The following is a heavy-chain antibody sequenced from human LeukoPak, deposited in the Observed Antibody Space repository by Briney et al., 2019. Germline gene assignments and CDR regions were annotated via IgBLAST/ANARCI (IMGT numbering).Heavy chain of an antibody. J-gene: IGHJ5*02. CDR3: GRVTDCGGDCYWDWFDP. Sequence: SQTLSLTCAISGDSVSSNSAAWNWIRQSPSRGLEWLGRTYYRSKWYNDYAVSVKSRIAINPDTSKNQFSLQLNSVTPEDTAVYYCGRVTDCGGDCYWDWFDPWGQGTLVTVSS. D-gene: IGHD2-21*02. CDR2: TYYRSKWYN. CDR1: GDSVSSNSAA. V-gene: IGHV6-1*01.